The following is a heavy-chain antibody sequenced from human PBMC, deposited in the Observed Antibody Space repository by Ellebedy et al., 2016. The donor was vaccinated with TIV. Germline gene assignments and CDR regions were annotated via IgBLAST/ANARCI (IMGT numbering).Heavy chain of an antibody. V-gene: IGHV4-59*08. CDR3: ATHYPLWFGDVGYFDL. CDR2: IFYSGSP. D-gene: IGHD3-10*01. J-gene: IGHJ2*01. CDR1: GGSITTFY. Sequence: MPSETLSLTCTVSGGSITTFYWSWIRQPPGKGLEWVGYIFYSGSPIYNPSLKSRVTISLDTSKNQFSLKLSSVTAADTAVYYCATHYPLWFGDVGYFDLWGRGTLVTVSS.